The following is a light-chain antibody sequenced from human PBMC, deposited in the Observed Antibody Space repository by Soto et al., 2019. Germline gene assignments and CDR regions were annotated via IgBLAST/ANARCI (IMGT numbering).Light chain of an antibody. J-gene: IGLJ1*01. CDR2: GVN. Sequence: QLVLTQPPSVSGAPGQRVSISCTGSSSNIGARYVVYWYQQLPGTAPKLLVSGVNDRPSGVPDRFSGSTSGTSASLAITGLQAEDEADYYCQSYDSSLGGSVFGTGTKLTVL. V-gene: IGLV1-40*01. CDR1: SSNIGARYV. CDR3: QSYDSSLGGSV.